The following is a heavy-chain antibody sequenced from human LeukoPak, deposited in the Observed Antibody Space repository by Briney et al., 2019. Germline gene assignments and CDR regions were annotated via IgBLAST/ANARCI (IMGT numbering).Heavy chain of an antibody. CDR2: IYTSGST. J-gene: IGHJ3*02. Sequence: SETLPLTCTVSGGTISSYYWSWIRQPAGKGLEWIGRIYTSGSTNYNPSLKSRVTMTVSTTKNQFSLKLSSVTAADTAVYYCARDPWVDGSGWGWAFDIWGQGTMVTVSS. CDR1: GGTISSYY. D-gene: IGHD6-19*01. CDR3: ARDPWVDGSGWGWAFDI. V-gene: IGHV4-4*07.